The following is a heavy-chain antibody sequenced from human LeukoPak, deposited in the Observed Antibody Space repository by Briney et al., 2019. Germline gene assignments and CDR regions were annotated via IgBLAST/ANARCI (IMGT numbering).Heavy chain of an antibody. D-gene: IGHD2-21*01. CDR2: INTNSGGT. Sequence: GASVKVSCKASGYTFTSYYMHWVRQASGQGIEWMGWINTNSGGTNYAQKFQGRVTMTRDTSISTAYMELSRLRSDDTAVYYCARGGGGYLFDYWGQGTLVTVSS. CDR3: ARGGGGYLFDY. CDR1: GYTFTSYY. J-gene: IGHJ4*02. V-gene: IGHV1-2*02.